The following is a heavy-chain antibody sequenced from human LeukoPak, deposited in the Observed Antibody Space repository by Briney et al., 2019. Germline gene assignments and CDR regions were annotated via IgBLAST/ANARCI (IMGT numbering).Heavy chain of an antibody. CDR3: ARDRGITMVRGPRGAFDI. Sequence: GGSLRLSCAASGFTFSNAWMSWVRQAPGKGLEWVGRIKSKTDGGTTDYAAPVKGRFTISRDNSKNTLYLQMNSLRAEDTAVYYCARDRGITMVRGPRGAFDIWGQGTMVTVSS. J-gene: IGHJ3*02. D-gene: IGHD3-10*01. CDR1: GFTFSNAW. CDR2: IKSKTDGGTT. V-gene: IGHV3-15*01.